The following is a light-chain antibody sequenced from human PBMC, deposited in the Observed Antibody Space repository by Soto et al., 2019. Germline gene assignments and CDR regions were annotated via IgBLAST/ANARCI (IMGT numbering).Light chain of an antibody. J-gene: IGLJ1*01. CDR2: EVT. V-gene: IGLV2-8*01. CDR1: SSDVGGFNY. CDR3: ISYAGSDNFV. Sequence: QLVLTQPPSASGSPGQSVTISCTGTSSDVGGFNYVSWYQQHPGKAPKLMIYEVTRRPSGVPDRFSGSKSGNTASLTVSGLQAEDEADYYCISYAGSDNFVFGTGTKLTVL.